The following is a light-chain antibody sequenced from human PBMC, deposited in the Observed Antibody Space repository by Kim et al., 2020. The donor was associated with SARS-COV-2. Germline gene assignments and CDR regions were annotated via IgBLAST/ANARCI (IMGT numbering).Light chain of an antibody. CDR1: ALPKQY. Sequence: SYELTQPPSVSVSPGQTARITCSGDALPKQYAYWYQQKPGQAPVLVIYKDSERPSGIPERFSGSSSGTTVTLTISGVRAEDEADYFCQSVDNSTSVLFGGGTQLTVL. J-gene: IGLJ2*01. CDR3: QSVDNSTSVL. CDR2: KDS. V-gene: IGLV3-25*03.